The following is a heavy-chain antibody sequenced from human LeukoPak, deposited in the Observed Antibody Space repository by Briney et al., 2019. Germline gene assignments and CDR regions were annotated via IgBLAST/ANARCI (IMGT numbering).Heavy chain of an antibody. CDR3: AKASREYSSTWYY. CDR2: VSGTGDST. Sequence: GGSLRLSCAASGFTFNNYVMSWVRQAPGKGLEWVSSVSGTGDSTHYADSVKGRFTISRGNFKNRLYLQMNSLRDDDTAVYYCAKASREYSSTWYYWGQGTLVTVSS. V-gene: IGHV3-23*01. J-gene: IGHJ4*02. D-gene: IGHD6-13*01. CDR1: GFTFNNYV.